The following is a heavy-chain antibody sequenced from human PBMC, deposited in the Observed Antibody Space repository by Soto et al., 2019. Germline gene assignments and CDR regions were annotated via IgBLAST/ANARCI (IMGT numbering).Heavy chain of an antibody. CDR2: IIPIFGTA. CDR1: GGTFSSYA. V-gene: IGHV1-69*13. Sequence: ASVKVSGKDSGGTFSSYAISWVRQAPGQGLEWIGGIIPIFGTANYAQKFQGRVTITADESTSTAYMELSSLRSEDTAVYYCASNRYSSRYLGTDVWGQGTTVTDSS. D-gene: IGHD6-13*01. CDR3: ASNRYSSRYLGTDV. J-gene: IGHJ6*02.